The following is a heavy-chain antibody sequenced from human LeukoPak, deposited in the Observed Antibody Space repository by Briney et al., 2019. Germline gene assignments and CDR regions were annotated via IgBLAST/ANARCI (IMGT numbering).Heavy chain of an antibody. D-gene: IGHD2-2*01. Sequence: GGSLRLSCAASGFTFSSYWMHWVRQAPGKGLVWVSRINSDGSSTSYADSVKGRFTISRDNAKNTLYLQMNSLRAEDTAVYYRARGTWALGYCSSTSCSQYFDYWGQGTLVTVSS. J-gene: IGHJ4*02. CDR3: ARGTWALGYCSSTSCSQYFDY. CDR1: GFTFSSYW. CDR2: INSDGSST. V-gene: IGHV3-74*01.